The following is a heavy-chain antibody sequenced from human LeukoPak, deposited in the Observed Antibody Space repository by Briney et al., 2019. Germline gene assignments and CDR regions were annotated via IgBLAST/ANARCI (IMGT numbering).Heavy chain of an antibody. D-gene: IGHD3-3*01. Sequence: PGRSLRLSCAASGFTFDDYAMHWVRQAPGKGLEWVSGISWNSGSIGYADSVKGRFTISRGNAKNSLYLQMNSLRAEDTALYYCAYSYDFWSGYRYYFDYWGQGTLVTVSS. CDR1: GFTFDDYA. CDR2: ISWNSGSI. V-gene: IGHV3-9*01. J-gene: IGHJ4*02. CDR3: AYSYDFWSGYRYYFDY.